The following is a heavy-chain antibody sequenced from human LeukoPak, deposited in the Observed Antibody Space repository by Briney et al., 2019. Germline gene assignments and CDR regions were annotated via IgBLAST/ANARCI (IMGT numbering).Heavy chain of an antibody. V-gene: IGHV4-59*01. CDR3: ARDGYSGNDGI. J-gene: IGHJ4*02. CDR1: GGSITNYY. Sequence: SETLSLTCSVSGGSITNYYWSWIRQSPGKGLEWIGYISYSGRTNYNPSLKSRVSISLDTSKNQFSLKLSSVTAADTAVYYCARDGYSGNDGIWGQGTLVTVSS. D-gene: IGHD5-12*01. CDR2: ISYSGRT.